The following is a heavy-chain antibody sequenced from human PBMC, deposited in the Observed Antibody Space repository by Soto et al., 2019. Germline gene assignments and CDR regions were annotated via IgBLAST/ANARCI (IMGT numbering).Heavy chain of an antibody. CDR3: ARPRAAGNYYYDGMDV. Sequence: SETLSLTCAVYGASLSDNYCNWLRQPPGKGLEWIGEINHSGDTYYNPSLKSRVTISVDTFKNQFSLKLSSVTAADTAVYYCARPRAAGNYYYDGMDVWGPGNTVTVSS. D-gene: IGHD6-13*01. CDR2: INHSGDT. CDR1: GASLSDNY. V-gene: IGHV4-34*01. J-gene: IGHJ6*02.